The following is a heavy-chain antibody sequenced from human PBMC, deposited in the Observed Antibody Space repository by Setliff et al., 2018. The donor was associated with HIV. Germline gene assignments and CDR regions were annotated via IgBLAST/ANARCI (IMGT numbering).Heavy chain of an antibody. CDR1: GFTFATYA. Sequence: GGSLRLSCAASGFTFATYAMSWVRQAPGKGLEWVSAISGSGGSTYYADSVKGRFTISRDNSKSTLYLRMNSLRAEDTAVYYCAKCDSSGYINYFDLWGRGTLVTVSS. V-gene: IGHV3-23*01. CDR3: AKCDSSGYINYFDL. D-gene: IGHD3-22*01. J-gene: IGHJ2*01. CDR2: ISGSGGST.